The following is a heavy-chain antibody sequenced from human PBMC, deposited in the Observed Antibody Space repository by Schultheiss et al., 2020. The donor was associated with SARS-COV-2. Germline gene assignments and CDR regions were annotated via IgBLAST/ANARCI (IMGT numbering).Heavy chain of an antibody. V-gene: IGHV3-21*05. D-gene: IGHD3-3*01. J-gene: IGHJ6*02. Sequence: GGSLRLSCAASGFTFSSYAMSWVRQAPGKGLEWVSYISSSSDYTNYADSVKGRFTVSRDNAKNSLYLQMNSLRAEDTAVYYCARAPITIFGVVVYYYGMDVWGQGTTVTVSS. CDR3: ARAPITIFGVVVYYYGMDV. CDR2: ISSSSDYT. CDR1: GFTFSSYA.